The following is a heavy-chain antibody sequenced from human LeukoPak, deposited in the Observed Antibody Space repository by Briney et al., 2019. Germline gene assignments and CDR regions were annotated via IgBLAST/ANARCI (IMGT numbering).Heavy chain of an antibody. CDR3: ARVPIEYAFERMNYYYYYGMDV. CDR2: VNRDGSET. V-gene: IGHV3-7*03. CDR1: GFAFSSHW. D-gene: IGHD2/OR15-2a*01. J-gene: IGHJ6*02. Sequence: PGGSLRLSCAASGFAFSSHWMTWVRQVPGRGPEWVANVNRDGSETYYLDSVKGRFTISRDNAKNSLYLQMNSLRAEDTAVYYCARVPIEYAFERMNYYYYYGMDVWGQGTTVTVSS.